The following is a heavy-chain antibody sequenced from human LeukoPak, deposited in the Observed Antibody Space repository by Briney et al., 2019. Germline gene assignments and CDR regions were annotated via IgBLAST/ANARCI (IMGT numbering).Heavy chain of an antibody. CDR3: AKPLTGLVATLLVAFAI. CDR2: ISGSGGST. D-gene: IGHD5-12*01. CDR1: GFTFSSYA. Sequence: GGSLRLSCAASGFTFSSYAMSWVRQAPGKGLERVSAISGSGGSTYYADSVKGRFTISRDNSKNTLYLQMNSLRAEDTAVYYCAKPLTGLVATLLVAFAIWGQGTMVTVSS. J-gene: IGHJ3*02. V-gene: IGHV3-23*01.